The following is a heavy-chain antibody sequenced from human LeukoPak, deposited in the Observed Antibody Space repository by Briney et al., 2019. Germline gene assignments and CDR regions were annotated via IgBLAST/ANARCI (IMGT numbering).Heavy chain of an antibody. V-gene: IGHV3-33*08. Sequence: GGSLRLSCAASGFTFSSYVMHWVRQAPGKGLEWVAVIWYDGSNKYYADSVKGRFTISRDNPKNTLYLQMNSLRAEDTAVYYCARGYCINTVCYTDVWGQGTLVTVSS. D-gene: IGHD2-2*01. J-gene: IGHJ4*02. CDR3: ARGYCINTVCYTDV. CDR2: IWYDGSNK. CDR1: GFTFSSYV.